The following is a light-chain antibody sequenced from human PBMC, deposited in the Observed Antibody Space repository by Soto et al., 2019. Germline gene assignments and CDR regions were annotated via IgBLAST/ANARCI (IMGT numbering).Light chain of an antibody. J-gene: IGLJ3*02. CDR3: SSYTRSSALEV. CDR1: SSDVGGYNY. CDR2: EVT. V-gene: IGLV2-8*01. Sequence: QSALTQSPSASGSPGQSVTISCIGTSSDVGGYNYVSWYQHHPGKAPKLIIYEVTKRPSGVPDRFSGSKSGNTASLTISGLQVEDEATYFCSSYTRSSALEVFGGGTKLTVL.